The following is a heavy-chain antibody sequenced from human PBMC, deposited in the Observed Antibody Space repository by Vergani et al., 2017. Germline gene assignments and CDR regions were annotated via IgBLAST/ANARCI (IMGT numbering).Heavy chain of an antibody. Sequence: QVQLVESGGGVFQRGGSLRLSCATSGFTLSNYDMQWLRQGPGKGLEFVAFIQFDGSNQYYADSVKGRFTLSRDFSKNTLYLQMNSLRTDDTATYYCAKHFRGWGIDYWGQGTQVIVSS. V-gene: IGHV3-30*02. D-gene: IGHD3-16*01. CDR1: GFTLSNYD. J-gene: IGHJ4*02. CDR2: IQFDGSNQ. CDR3: AKHFRGWGIDY.